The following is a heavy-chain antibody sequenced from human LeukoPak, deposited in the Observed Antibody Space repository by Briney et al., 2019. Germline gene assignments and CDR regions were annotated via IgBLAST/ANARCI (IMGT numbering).Heavy chain of an antibody. J-gene: IGHJ3*02. V-gene: IGHV3-21*01. Sequence: PGGSLRLSCAASGFTFSSYSMNWVRQAPGKGLEWVSSISSSSSYIYYADSVKGRFTISRDNAKNSLYLQMNSLRAEDTALYYCVSEPCSSSRCRQDAFDMWGQGTMVTVSS. CDR2: ISSSSSYI. D-gene: IGHD2-2*01. CDR1: GFTFSSYS. CDR3: VSEPCSSSRCRQDAFDM.